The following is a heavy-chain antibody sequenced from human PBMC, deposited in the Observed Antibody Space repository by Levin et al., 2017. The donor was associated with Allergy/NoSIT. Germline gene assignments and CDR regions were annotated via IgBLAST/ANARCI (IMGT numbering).Heavy chain of an antibody. D-gene: IGHD5-18*01. CDR2: ISYDGSNK. Sequence: SCAASGFTFSSYGMHWVRQAPGKGLEWVAVISYDGSNKYYADSVKGRFTISRDNSKNTLYLQMNSLRAEDTAVYYCAKVLARGYSYGYNYYYGMDVWGQGTTVTVSS. CDR1: GFTFSSYG. CDR3: AKVLARGYSYGYNYYYGMDV. V-gene: IGHV3-30*18. J-gene: IGHJ6*02.